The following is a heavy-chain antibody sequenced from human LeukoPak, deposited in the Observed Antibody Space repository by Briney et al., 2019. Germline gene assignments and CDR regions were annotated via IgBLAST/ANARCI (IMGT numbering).Heavy chain of an antibody. V-gene: IGHV1-69*01. CDR2: IIPIFGTA. Sequence: SVKVSCKASGGTFSSYAISWVRQAPGQGLEWMGGIIPIFGTANYAQKFQGRVTITADESTSTAYMELSSLRPEDTAVYYCARMVQLWLAQYYYGMDVWGQGTTVTVSS. CDR1: GGTFSSYA. J-gene: IGHJ6*02. CDR3: ARMVQLWLAQYYYGMDV. D-gene: IGHD5-18*01.